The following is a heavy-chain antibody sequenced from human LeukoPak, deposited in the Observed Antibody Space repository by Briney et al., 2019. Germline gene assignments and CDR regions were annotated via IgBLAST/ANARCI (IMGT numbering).Heavy chain of an antibody. CDR3: AKNAGNYRQASYYFDY. V-gene: IGHV3-30*04. CDR1: GLTFSSYA. D-gene: IGHD1-7*01. Sequence: GGSLRLSCAASGLTFSSYAMHWVRQAPGKGLEWVAVISYDGSNKYYADSVKGRFTISRDNSKNTLYLQMNSLRAEDTAVYYCAKNAGNYRQASYYFDYWGQGTLVTVSS. CDR2: ISYDGSNK. J-gene: IGHJ4*02.